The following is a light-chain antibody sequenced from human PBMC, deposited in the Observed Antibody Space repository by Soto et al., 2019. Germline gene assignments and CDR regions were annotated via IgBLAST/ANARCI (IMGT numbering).Light chain of an antibody. Sequence: DIQMTQSPSTLSASVGDRVTITCRASQSISSWLAWYQQKPGKAPKLLIYDASSLESGVLSRFRGSGSDTEFTLTINNLQPEDFANFHCKQYNRYSLIFGGGNKVEIK. CDR2: DAS. J-gene: IGKJ4*01. V-gene: IGKV1-5*01. CDR1: QSISSW. CDR3: KQYNRYSLI.